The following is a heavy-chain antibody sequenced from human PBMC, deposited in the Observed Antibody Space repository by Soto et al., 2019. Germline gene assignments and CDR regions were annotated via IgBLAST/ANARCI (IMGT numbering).Heavy chain of an antibody. CDR3: ASDLRRGTAAPNWFDP. CDR1: GYTFTSYG. J-gene: IGHJ5*02. Sequence: QVQLVQSGAEVKKPGASVKVSCKASGYTFTSYGISWVRQAPGQGLEWMGWISAYNGNTNYAQKLQGRVTMTTDTSTSTAYMELRSLRSDDTAVYYCASDLRRGTAAPNWFDPWGQGTLVTVSS. CDR2: ISAYNGNT. D-gene: IGHD6-13*01. V-gene: IGHV1-18*01.